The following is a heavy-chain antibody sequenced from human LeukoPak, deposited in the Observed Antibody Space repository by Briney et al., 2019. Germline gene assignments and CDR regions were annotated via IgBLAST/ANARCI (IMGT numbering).Heavy chain of an antibody. CDR1: GYTLTELS. V-gene: IGHV1-24*01. D-gene: IGHD3-22*01. Sequence: ASVKVSCKVSGYTLTELSMHWVRQAPGEGLEWTGGFDPEDGETIYAQKFQGRVTMTEDTSTDTAYMELSSLRSEDTAVYYCATGVNLPLDYYDSSGYRDYWGQGTLVTVSS. CDR2: FDPEDGET. CDR3: ATGVNLPLDYYDSSGYRDY. J-gene: IGHJ4*02.